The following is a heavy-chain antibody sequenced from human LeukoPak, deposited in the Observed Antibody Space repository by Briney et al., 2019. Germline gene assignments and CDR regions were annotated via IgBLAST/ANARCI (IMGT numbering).Heavy chain of an antibody. CDR2: INDDGSDT. V-gene: IGHV3-74*01. D-gene: IGHD2-15*01. Sequence: GGSLRLSCAASGFTFSSYSMNWVRQAPGKRPVWVSRINDDGSDTIYADSVRGRFTISRDDAKNTVYLQMKNLRAEDTAVYYCVRGGPSTWSWGQGTLVTVSS. CDR3: VRGGPSTWS. CDR1: GFTFSSYS. J-gene: IGHJ5*02.